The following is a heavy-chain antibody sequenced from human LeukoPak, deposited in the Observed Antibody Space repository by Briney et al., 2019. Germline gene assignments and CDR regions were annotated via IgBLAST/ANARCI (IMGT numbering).Heavy chain of an antibody. CDR2: ISSSGSTI. V-gene: IGHV3-48*03. J-gene: IGHJ1*01. CDR3: ATLDSSREYFQH. Sequence: PGGSLRLSCAASGFXFSSYEINWVRQAPGKGLDWVSCISSSGSTIYYADSLMGRLTISRKNAKNSLYLQMNSMRAEDTAVYYCATLDSSREYFQHWGQGTLVTVSS. D-gene: IGHD6-6*01. CDR1: GFXFSSYE.